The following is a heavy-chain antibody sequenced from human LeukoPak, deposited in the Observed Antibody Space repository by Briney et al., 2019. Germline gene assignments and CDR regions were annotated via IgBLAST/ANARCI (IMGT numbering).Heavy chain of an antibody. CDR2: IYTSGST. D-gene: IGHD3-3*01. J-gene: IGHJ4*02. CDR1: GGSISSGSYY. CDR3: ARGPKIFGVVIDFDY. Sequence: SQTLSLTCTVSGGSISSGSYYWSWIRQPAGKGLEWIGHIYTSGSTNYNPSLKSRVTISVDTSKNQFSLKLSSVTAADTAVYYCARGPKIFGVVIDFDYWGQGTLVTVSS. V-gene: IGHV4-61*09.